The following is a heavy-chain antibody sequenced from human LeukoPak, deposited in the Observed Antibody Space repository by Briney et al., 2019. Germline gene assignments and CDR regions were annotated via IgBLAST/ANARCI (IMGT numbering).Heavy chain of an antibody. CDR2: IYYSGST. Sequence: KPSETLSLTCTVSGGSISSSSYYWGWIRQPPGKGLEWIGSIYYSGSTYYNPSLKSRVTISVDTSKNQFSLKLSSVTAADTAVYYCARPGIVGAPGYFDYWGQGTLVTVS. J-gene: IGHJ4*02. CDR1: GGSISSSSYY. V-gene: IGHV4-39*01. D-gene: IGHD1-26*01. CDR3: ARPGIVGAPGYFDY.